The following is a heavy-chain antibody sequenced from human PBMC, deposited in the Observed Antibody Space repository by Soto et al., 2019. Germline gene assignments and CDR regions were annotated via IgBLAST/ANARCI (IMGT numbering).Heavy chain of an antibody. CDR2: IYYSGST. CDR1: GGSISSGGYY. J-gene: IGHJ5*02. Sequence: SETLSLTCTVSGGSISSGGYYWSWIRQHPGKGLEWIGYIYYSGSTYYNPSLKSRVTISVDTSKNQFSLKLSSVTAADTAVYYCAREYDFWSGRRGYNWFDPWGQGTLVTVSS. V-gene: IGHV4-31*03. D-gene: IGHD3-3*01. CDR3: AREYDFWSGRRGYNWFDP.